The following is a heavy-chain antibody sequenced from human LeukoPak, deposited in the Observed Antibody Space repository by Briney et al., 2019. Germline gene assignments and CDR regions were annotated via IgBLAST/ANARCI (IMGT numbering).Heavy chain of an antibody. CDR3: ARISSSWYSVYYMDV. V-gene: IGHV4-34*01. CDR2: INHSGST. D-gene: IGHD6-13*01. J-gene: IGHJ6*03. CDR1: GGSFSGYY. Sequence: SETLSLTCAVYGGSFSGYYCSWIRQPPGKGLEWIGEINHSGSTNYNPSLKSRVTISVDTSKNQFSLKLSSVTAADTAVYYCARISSSWYSVYYMDVWGKGTTVTVSS.